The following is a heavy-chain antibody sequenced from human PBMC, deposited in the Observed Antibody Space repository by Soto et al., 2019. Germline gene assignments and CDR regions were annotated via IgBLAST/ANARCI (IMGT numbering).Heavy chain of an antibody. CDR1: GGSISSSSYY. D-gene: IGHD3-10*01. V-gene: IGHV4-39*01. CDR3: ANQSGKPDYYYYYMDV. J-gene: IGHJ6*03. CDR2: IYYSGST. Sequence: SETLSLTCTVSGGSISSSSYYWGWIRQPPGKGLEWIGSIYYSGSTYYNPSLKSRVTISVDTSKNQFSLKLSSVTAADTAVYYCANQSGKPDYYYYYMDVWGKGTTVTVSS.